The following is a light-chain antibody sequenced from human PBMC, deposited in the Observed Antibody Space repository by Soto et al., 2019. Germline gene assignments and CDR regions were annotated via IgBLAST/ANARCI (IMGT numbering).Light chain of an antibody. V-gene: IGKV1-5*01. J-gene: IGKJ3*01. CDR2: DAS. CDR3: QQYFYYSFTFGP. CDR1: ANIDNF. Sequence: DIQMTQSPSTLSASVGDRVTITCRASANIDNFLAWYQHKPGKAPILLIYDASILKSGVPSRFVGAGSGTQFTLTITNLQPYDFATYYCQQYFYYSFTFGPFGPGTRVDV.